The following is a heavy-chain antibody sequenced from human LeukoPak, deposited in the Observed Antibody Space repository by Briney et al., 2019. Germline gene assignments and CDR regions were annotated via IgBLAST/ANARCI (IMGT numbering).Heavy chain of an antibody. J-gene: IGHJ4*02. CDR3: AKDHPDCRGTSCLLFDC. CDR1: GFTFSSYA. D-gene: IGHD2-2*01. V-gene: IGHV3-23*01. Sequence: PGGSLRLSCAASGFTFSSYAMSWVRQAPGKGLEWVSTITRGGGSTYYADSVKGRFTISRDNSKNTLHLQMTSLRAEDTAIYYCAKDHPDCRGTSCLLFDCWGQGTLVTVSS. CDR2: ITRGGGST.